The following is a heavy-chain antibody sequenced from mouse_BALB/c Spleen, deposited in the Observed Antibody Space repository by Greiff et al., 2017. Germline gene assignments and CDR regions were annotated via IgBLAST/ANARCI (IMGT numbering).Heavy chain of an antibody. CDR2: IYPGDGST. V-gene: IGHV1S56*01. CDR3: AIYYGSSYDYAMDY. Sequence: QVQLKESGPELVKPGASVKMSCKASGYTFTSYYIHWVKQRPGQGLEWIGWIYPGDGSTKYNEKFKGKTTLTADKSSSTAYMLLSSLTSEDSAIYFCAIYYGSSYDYAMDYWGQGTSVTVSS. J-gene: IGHJ4*01. D-gene: IGHD1-1*01. CDR1: GYTFTSYY.